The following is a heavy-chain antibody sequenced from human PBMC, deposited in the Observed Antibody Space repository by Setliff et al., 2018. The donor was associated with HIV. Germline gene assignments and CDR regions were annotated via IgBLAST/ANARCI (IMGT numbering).Heavy chain of an antibody. Sequence: PSETLSLTCSVSGGSISGYYWNWVRQPPGKGLEWLGYVYSSGSTYYNPSLRSRVTISTDTSKNQFSLKVRSVTAADTAVYYCARQVTVVGYFETAAGSFNYWGPGTLVTVSS. J-gene: IGHJ4*02. D-gene: IGHD2-21*01. V-gene: IGHV4-59*08. CDR1: GGSISGYY. CDR3: ARQVTVVGYFETAAGSFNY. CDR2: VYSSGST.